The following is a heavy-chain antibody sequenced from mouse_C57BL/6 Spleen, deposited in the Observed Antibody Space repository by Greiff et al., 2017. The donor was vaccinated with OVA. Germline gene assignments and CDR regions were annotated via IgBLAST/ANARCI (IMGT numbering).Heavy chain of an antibody. CDR3: ARLSGDWYFDV. Sequence: QVQLQQSGPGLVQPSQSLSITCTVSGFSFTSYGVHWVRQSPGQGLEWLGVIWSGGSTDYNAAFISRLSISKDNSKSQVVFKMNSLQADDTAIYYCARLSGDWYFDVWGTGTTVTVSS. V-gene: IGHV2-2*01. CDR2: IWSGGST. CDR1: GFSFTSYG. D-gene: IGHD1-3*01. J-gene: IGHJ1*03.